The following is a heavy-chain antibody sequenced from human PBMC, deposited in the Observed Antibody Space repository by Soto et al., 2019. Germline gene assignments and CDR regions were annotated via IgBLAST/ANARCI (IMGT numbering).Heavy chain of an antibody. D-gene: IGHD6-6*01. Sequence: PGESLKISCKGSGYSFTSSWITWVRQMPGKGLEWMGHIDPSDSYINQSPSFQGHVTISTDKSISTVYLQWSSLAVSDTAMYYCARRSSPSGLNFDLWGQGTLVTVSS. CDR2: IDPSDSYI. V-gene: IGHV5-10-1*01. J-gene: IGHJ4*02. CDR3: ARRSSPSGLNFDL. CDR1: GYSFTSSW.